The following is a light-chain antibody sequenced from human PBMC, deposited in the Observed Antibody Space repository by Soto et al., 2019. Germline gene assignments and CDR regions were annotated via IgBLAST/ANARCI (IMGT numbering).Light chain of an antibody. CDR3: QQTYSSAAFT. Sequence: DIQMTQSPSSLSASVGDRVTITCRASQSIGTYLNWYQHKPGKAPKLLIYGASNLQSGVSSGFSGSGSGSEFILTISRLQPEDFATYYCQQTYSSAAFTFGQGTKLEIK. V-gene: IGKV1-39*01. J-gene: IGKJ2*01. CDR1: QSIGTY. CDR2: GAS.